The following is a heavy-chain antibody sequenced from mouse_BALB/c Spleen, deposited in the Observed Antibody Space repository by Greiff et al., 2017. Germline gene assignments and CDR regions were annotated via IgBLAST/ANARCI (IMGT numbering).Heavy chain of an antibody. V-gene: IGHV5-17*02. CDR1: GFTFSSFG. D-gene: IGHD2-4*01. CDR3: ARERGLRYAMDY. CDR2: ISSGSSTI. J-gene: IGHJ4*01. Sequence: EVKLMESGGGLVQPGGSRKLSCAASGFTFSSFGMHWVRQAPEKGLEWVAYISSGSSTIYYADTVKGRFTISRDNPKNTLFLQMTSLRSEDTAMYYCARERGLRYAMDYWGQGTSVTVSS.